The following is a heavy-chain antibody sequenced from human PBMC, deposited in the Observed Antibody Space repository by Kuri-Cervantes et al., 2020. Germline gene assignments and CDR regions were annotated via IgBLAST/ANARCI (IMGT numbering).Heavy chain of an antibody. CDR1: GYTFTGYY. Sequence: ASVKVSCKASGYTFTGYYMHWVRQAPGQGLEWMGRINPNSGGTNYAQKFQGWVTMTRDTSISTAYMELSRLRSDDTAVYYCARAQGGIFFPYYGMDVWGQGTTVTVSS. J-gene: IGHJ6*02. CDR2: INPNSGGT. V-gene: IGHV1-2*04. CDR3: ARAQGGIFFPYYGMDV. D-gene: IGHD3-9*01.